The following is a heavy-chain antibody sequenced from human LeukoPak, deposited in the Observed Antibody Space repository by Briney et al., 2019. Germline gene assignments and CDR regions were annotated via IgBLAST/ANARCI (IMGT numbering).Heavy chain of an antibody. CDR1: GYSFTNYW. V-gene: IGHV5-51*01. J-gene: IGHJ6*03. D-gene: IGHD6-13*01. CDR2: IYPGDSDT. Sequence: GESLKISCKGSGYSFTNYWIGWVRQMPGKGLEWMGIIYPGDSDTRYSPSFQGQVTISADKSISTAYLQWSSLKASDTAMYYCARGGYSSSWYRYYYYYMDVWGKGTTVTVSS. CDR3: ARGGYSSSWYRYYYYYMDV.